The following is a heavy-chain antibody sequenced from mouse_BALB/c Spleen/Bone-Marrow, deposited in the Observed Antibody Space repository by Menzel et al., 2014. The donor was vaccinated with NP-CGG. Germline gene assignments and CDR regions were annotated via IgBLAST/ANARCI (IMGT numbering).Heavy chain of an antibody. Sequence: EVQLQQSGAELVKPGASVKLSCTASGFNIKDTYMHWVKQRPEQGLEWIGRIDPANGNTKYDPKFQGKTTITADTSSNTAYLQLSSLTSEDAAVYYCARWGYYAMDYWGQGTSVTVSS. CDR1: GFNIKDTY. CDR3: ARWGYYAMDY. CDR2: IDPANGNT. V-gene: IGHV14-3*02. J-gene: IGHJ4*01.